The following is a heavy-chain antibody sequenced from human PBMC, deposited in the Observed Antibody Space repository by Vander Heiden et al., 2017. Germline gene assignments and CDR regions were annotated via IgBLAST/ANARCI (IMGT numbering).Heavy chain of an antibody. CDR1: GGSFSGYY. CDR2: INHSGST. CDR3: ARGLVRRDY. V-gene: IGHV4-34*01. J-gene: IGHJ4*02. Sequence: QVQLQQWGAGLLKPSETLSLPCAVYGGSFSGYYWSWIRQPPGKGLEWIGEINHSGSTNYNPSLKSRVTISVDTSKNQFSLKLSSVTAADTAVYYCARGLVRRDYWGQGTLVTVSS. D-gene: IGHD6-13*01.